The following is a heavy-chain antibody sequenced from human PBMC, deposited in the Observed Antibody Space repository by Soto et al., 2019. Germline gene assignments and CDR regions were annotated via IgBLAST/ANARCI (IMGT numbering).Heavy chain of an antibody. J-gene: IGHJ5*02. CDR3: ARGYCTDGVCYWLDP. V-gene: IGHV1-2*02. D-gene: IGHD2-8*01. Sequence: ASVKVSCKASGYTFTGYYMHWVRQAPGQGLEWMGWINPNSGGTNYAQKFQGRVTMTRDTSISTAYMELSRLRSDDTAVYYCARGYCTDGVCYWLDPWRQGTLVTVPS. CDR1: GYTFTGYY. CDR2: INPNSGGT.